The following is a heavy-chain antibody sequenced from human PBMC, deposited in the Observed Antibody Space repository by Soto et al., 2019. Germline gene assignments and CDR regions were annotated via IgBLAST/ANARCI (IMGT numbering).Heavy chain of an antibody. CDR3: ARDGPVRGYSYGFYYYYGMDV. CDR1: GYSFTSYW. D-gene: IGHD5-18*01. Sequence: PGESLKISCKGSGYSFTSYWIGWVRQMPGKGLGWMGIIYPGDSDTRYSPSFQGRFTISRDNSKNTLYLQMNSLRAEDTAVYYCARDGPVRGYSYGFYYYYGMDVWGQGTTVTVSS. CDR2: IYPGDSDT. J-gene: IGHJ6*02. V-gene: IGHV5-51*01.